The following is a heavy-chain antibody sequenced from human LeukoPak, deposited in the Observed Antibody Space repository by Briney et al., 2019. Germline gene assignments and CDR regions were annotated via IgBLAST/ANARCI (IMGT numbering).Heavy chain of an antibody. D-gene: IGHD6-19*01. J-gene: IGHJ6*02. Sequence: GGSLRLSYAASGFTFSSYSMNWVRQAPGKGLEWFSSISSSSSYIYYADSVKGRFTISRDNAKNSLYLQMNSLRAEDTAVYYCARDIAVAGIVQYYYYYGMDVWGQGTTVTVSS. CDR3: ARDIAVAGIVQYYYYYGMDV. V-gene: IGHV3-21*01. CDR2: ISSSSSYI. CDR1: GFTFSSYS.